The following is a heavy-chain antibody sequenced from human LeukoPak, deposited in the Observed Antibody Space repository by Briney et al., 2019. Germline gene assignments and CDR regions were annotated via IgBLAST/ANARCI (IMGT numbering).Heavy chain of an antibody. CDR3: ARDVAVSGWLLFDY. J-gene: IGHJ4*02. CDR2: IYYSGST. D-gene: IGHD6-19*01. Sequence: PSETLSLTCTVSGGSICSGGYYWSWIRQHPGKSLEWIGYIYYSGSTYYNPSLKSRVTISVDTSKNQFSLKLSSVTAADTAVYYCARDVAVSGWLLFDYWGQGTLVTVSS. V-gene: IGHV4-31*03. CDR1: GGSICSGGYY.